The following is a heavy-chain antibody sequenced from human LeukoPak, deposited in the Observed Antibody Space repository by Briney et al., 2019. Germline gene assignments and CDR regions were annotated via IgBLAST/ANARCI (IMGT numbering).Heavy chain of an antibody. CDR2: IRSKAYGGTT. V-gene: IGHV3-49*03. Sequence: GGSLRLSCTASGFTFGDYAMSWFRQAPGKGLEWVGFIRSKAYGGTTEYAASVKGRFTISRDDSKSIAYLQMNSLKTEDTAVYYCTRDRVWQWPWYAYFDYWGQGTLVTVSS. CDR1: GFTFGDYA. D-gene: IGHD6-19*01. J-gene: IGHJ4*02. CDR3: TRDRVWQWPWYAYFDY.